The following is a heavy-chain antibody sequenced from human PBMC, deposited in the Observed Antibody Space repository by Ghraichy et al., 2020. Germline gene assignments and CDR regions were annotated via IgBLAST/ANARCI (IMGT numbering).Heavy chain of an antibody. V-gene: IGHV4-34*01. D-gene: IGHD5-18*01. CDR2: INHSGST. J-gene: IGHJ6*02. CDR1: GGSFSGYY. CDR3: ARGLKRGYSYGTHSSVYGMDV. Sequence: SETLSLTCAVYGGSFSGYYWSWIRQPPGKGLEWIGEINHSGSTNYNPSLKSRVTISVDTSKNQFSLKLSSVTAADTAVYYCARGLKRGYSYGTHSSVYGMDVWGQGTTVTVSS.